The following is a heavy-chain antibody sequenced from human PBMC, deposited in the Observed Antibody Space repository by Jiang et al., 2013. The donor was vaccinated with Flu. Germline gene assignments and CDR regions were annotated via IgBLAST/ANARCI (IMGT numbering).Heavy chain of an antibody. Sequence: GLVKPSGDPVPHLRCLLLTPSAVVTTGAWIRQPPGKGLEWIGSIYHSGTTYYNPSFKSRVTISVDTSKNQFSLQLSSVTAADTAVYYCARDLSSYYFDSSALYDAFDIWGQGTMVTVSS. CDR2: IYHSGTT. V-gene: IGHV4-38-2*02. D-gene: IGHD3-22*01. CDR1: LTPSAVVTT. J-gene: IGHJ3*02. CDR3: ARDLSSYYFDSSALYDAFDI.